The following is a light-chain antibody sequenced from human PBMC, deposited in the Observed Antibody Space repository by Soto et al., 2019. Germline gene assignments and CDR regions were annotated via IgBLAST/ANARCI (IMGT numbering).Light chain of an antibody. Sequence: EIVLTQSPGILSLSPGERATLSCRASQSVSSGYLAWYQQKPGQAPRLLIYGASSRATGIPDRFSGSVSGTDFAVTISRLEPEDFAVYYCQQYGSAPRTFGQGTKVEIK. CDR3: QQYGSAPRT. CDR2: GAS. J-gene: IGKJ1*01. CDR1: QSVSSGY. V-gene: IGKV3-20*01.